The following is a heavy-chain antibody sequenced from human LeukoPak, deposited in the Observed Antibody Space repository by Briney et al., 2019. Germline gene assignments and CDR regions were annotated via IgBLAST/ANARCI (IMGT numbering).Heavy chain of an antibody. J-gene: IGHJ4*02. V-gene: IGHV4-34*01. D-gene: IGHD4-23*01. CDR2: INDRGHT. CDR3: ARDPTTVVTLPYYFDF. CDR1: GGSFSCYH. Sequence: SETLSLTCAVHGGSFSCYHWNWIRQSPEKGLEWIGEINDRGHTNYNPSLKSRVTIPVDTSKKQFSLRLSSVTAADTAVYYCARDPTTVVTLPYYFDFWGQGTLVAVSS.